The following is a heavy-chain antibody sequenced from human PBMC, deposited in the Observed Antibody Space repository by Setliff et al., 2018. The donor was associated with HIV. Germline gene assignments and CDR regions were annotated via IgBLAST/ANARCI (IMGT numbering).Heavy chain of an antibody. CDR1: GFSLTTRGEA. D-gene: IGHD3-10*01. V-gene: IGHV2-5*02. CDR2: IYWDDDK. Sequence: SGPTLVNPTHTLTLTCAFSGFSLTTRGEAVGWIRQPPGKPLECLAFIYWDDDKRYNPSLKSRLSITKDTSKKQVVLTMTNMDPVDTATYYCARYGSGSWIYWGQGTLVTVSS. J-gene: IGHJ4*02. CDR3: ARYGSGSWIY.